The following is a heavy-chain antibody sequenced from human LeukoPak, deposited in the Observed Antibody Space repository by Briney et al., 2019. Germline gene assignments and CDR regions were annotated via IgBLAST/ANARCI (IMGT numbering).Heavy chain of an antibody. CDR3: AKWQLVRSFVDY. CDR2: ISGSGGST. CDR1: GFTFSSYA. D-gene: IGHD6-6*01. Sequence: PGGSLRLSCAASGFTFSSYAMSWVRQAPGKGLEWVSAISGSGGSTYYADSVKGRFTISRDNSKNALYLQMNSLRAEDTAVYYCAKWQLVRSFVDYWGQGTLVTVSS. V-gene: IGHV3-23*01. J-gene: IGHJ4*02.